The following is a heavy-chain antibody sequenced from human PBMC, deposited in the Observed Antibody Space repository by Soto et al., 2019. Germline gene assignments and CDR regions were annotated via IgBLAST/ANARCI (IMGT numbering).Heavy chain of an antibody. CDR2: IHYSGSA. J-gene: IGHJ4*02. CDR3: ARAQRREVTDSVDFDY. CDR1: GASITSGDYY. D-gene: IGHD2-21*02. V-gene: IGHV4-31*03. Sequence: PSETLSLTCTVSGASITSGDYYWSWIWQHPGKGLEWIGCIHYSGSANYNPSLKSRVSISIDRSKNQFFLHLTSVTAADTAVYYCARAQRREVTDSVDFDYWGQGTLVTVS.